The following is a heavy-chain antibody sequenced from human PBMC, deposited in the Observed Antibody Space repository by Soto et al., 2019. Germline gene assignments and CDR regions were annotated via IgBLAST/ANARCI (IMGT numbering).Heavy chain of an antibody. CDR1: GVTFIHHA. V-gene: IGHV3-23*01. CDR3: VPGSSGAGGDDR. J-gene: IGHJ5*02. CDR2: ISASGDTT. Sequence: EVQLSQSGGGLVQPGGSLRLSCEASGVTFIHHAMTWVRQAPGKGLEWVSSISASGDTTYYADSVKGRFTISRDNPKITVLLQMNSLRDDDTAVYYWVPGSSGAGGDDRWGQGTLVNVSS. D-gene: IGHD3-10*01.